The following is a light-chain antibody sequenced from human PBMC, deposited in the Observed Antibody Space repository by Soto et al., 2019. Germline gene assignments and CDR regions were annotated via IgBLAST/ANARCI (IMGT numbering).Light chain of an antibody. Sequence: QSALTQPASVSGSPGQSITISCTGTSSDVGGYNYVSWYQQHPGKAPKLMIYDVSNRPSGVSNRFSGSKSGNTASLTISGLQAGDEADYYCSSYPSTSTVVFGGGTQLPVL. V-gene: IGLV2-14*01. J-gene: IGLJ2*01. CDR1: SSDVGGYNY. CDR3: SSYPSTSTVV. CDR2: DVS.